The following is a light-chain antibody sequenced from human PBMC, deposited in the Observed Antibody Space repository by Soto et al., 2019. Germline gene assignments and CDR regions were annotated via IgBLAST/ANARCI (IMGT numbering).Light chain of an antibody. V-gene: IGKV3-20*01. CDR3: QQYRSSVT. CDR2: ASS. Sequence: DIVLTQSPASLSLSPGQRATLSCRASQSVDTTLFAWYQKKPSQAHRLLIQASSMRATGIPNRFSSSGSGTVFTIIISRLEPEYVAVYYCQQYRSSVTFGQGTKVEIK. J-gene: IGKJ1*01. CDR1: QSVDTTL.